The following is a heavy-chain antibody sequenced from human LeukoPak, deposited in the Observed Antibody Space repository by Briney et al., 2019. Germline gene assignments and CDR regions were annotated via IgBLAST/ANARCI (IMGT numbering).Heavy chain of an antibody. CDR1: GFTFSSYA. CDR2: ISGSGGST. D-gene: IGHD2/OR15-2a*01. V-gene: IGHV3-23*01. J-gene: IGHJ4*02. CDR3: ARDGEVIKGTFDY. Sequence: GGSLRLSCAASGFTFSSYAMSWVRQAPGKGLEWVSAISGSGGSTYYADSVKGRFTISRDNSKRTVYLQMNSLRVEDTGVYYCARDGEVIKGTFDYWGQGTLVTVAS.